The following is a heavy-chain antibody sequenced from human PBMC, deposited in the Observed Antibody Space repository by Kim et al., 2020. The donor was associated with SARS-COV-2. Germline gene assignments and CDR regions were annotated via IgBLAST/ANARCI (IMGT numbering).Heavy chain of an antibody. CDR1: GYTFTDYY. CDR3: GRGEAVSASVQDYIDP. Sequence: ASVKVSCKASGYTFTDYYIQWVRQAPGQGLEWMGWINPNTGGTNYPQRFQGRVTMTRDMSISTAYMELRRLTYDDTTAYYCGRGEAVSASVQDYIDPWGQGTLVTVSS. CDR2: INPNTGGT. D-gene: IGHD4-4*01. J-gene: IGHJ5*02. V-gene: IGHV1-2*02.